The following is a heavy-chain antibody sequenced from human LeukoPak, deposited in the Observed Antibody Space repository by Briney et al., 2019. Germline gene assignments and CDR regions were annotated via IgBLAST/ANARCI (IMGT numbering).Heavy chain of an antibody. CDR1: GGSISSGDYY. J-gene: IGHJ4*02. CDR3: ARGYDYESVFDY. D-gene: IGHD4-17*01. CDR2: IYYSGST. V-gene: IGHV4-30-4*01. Sequence: SETLSLTCSVSGGSISSGDYYWSWIRQPPGKGLEWIGYIYYSGSTYYNPSLKSRVTISVDTSKNQFSLKLSSVTAADTAVYYCARGYDYESVFDYWGQGTLVTVSS.